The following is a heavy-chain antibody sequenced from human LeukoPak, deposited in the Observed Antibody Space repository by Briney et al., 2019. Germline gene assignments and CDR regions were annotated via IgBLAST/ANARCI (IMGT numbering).Heavy chain of an antibody. CDR2: IKSKTDGGTT. CDR1: GFTFSNAW. D-gene: IGHD3-9*01. CDR3: AKIRNRFIDWLLSNY. Sequence: GGSLRLSCAASGFTFSNAWMSWVRQAPGKGLEWVGRIKSKTDGGTTDYAAPVKGRLTISRDDSKNTLYLQMNSLRAEDTAVYYCAKIRNRFIDWLLSNYWGQGTLVTVSS. J-gene: IGHJ4*02. V-gene: IGHV3-15*01.